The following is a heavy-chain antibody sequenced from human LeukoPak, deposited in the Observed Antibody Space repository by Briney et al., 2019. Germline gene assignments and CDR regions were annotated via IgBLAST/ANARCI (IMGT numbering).Heavy chain of an antibody. J-gene: IGHJ4*02. CDR3: ARVRAGSYFDY. V-gene: IGHV3-48*01. CDR1: GFIFSNAW. CDR2: ISSSGSTI. Sequence: PGGSLRLSCAASGFIFSNAWMSWVRQAPGKGLEWVSYISSSGSTISYADSVKGRFTISRDNAKNSLYLQMNSLRADDTAVYYCARVRAGSYFDYWGQGTPVIVSS. D-gene: IGHD3-10*01.